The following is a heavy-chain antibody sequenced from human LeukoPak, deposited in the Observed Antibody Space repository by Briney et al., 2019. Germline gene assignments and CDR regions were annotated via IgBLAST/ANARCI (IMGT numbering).Heavy chain of an antibody. CDR2: ISYDGSNK. J-gene: IGHJ1*01. Sequence: PGRSLRLSCAASGFTFSSYGMHWVRQAPGKGLEWVAVISYDGSNKYYADSVKGRFTISRDNSKNTLYLQMNSLRAEDTAVYYCARDPIKCGGDCYSVSYFQHWGQGTLVAVSS. D-gene: IGHD2-21*02. CDR3: ARDPIKCGGDCYSVSYFQH. V-gene: IGHV3-30*03. CDR1: GFTFSSYG.